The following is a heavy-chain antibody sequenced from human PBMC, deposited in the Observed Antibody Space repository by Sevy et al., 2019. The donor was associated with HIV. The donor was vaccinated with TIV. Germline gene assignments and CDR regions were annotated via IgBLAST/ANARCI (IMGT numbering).Heavy chain of an antibody. J-gene: IGHJ3*02. CDR3: ARERRDGCNYAFDI. CDR2: ISYDGSNK. CDR1: GFTFSSYA. Sequence: GGSLRLSCAASGFTFSSYAMHWVRQAPGKGLEWVAVISYDGSNKYYADSVKGRFTISRDNSKNTLYLQMNSLRAEDTAVYYCARERRDGCNYAFDIWGQGTMVTVSS. V-gene: IGHV3-30*04. D-gene: IGHD2-15*01.